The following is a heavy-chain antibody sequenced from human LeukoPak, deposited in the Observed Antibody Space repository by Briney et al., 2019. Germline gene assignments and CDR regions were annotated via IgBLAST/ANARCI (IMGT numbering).Heavy chain of an antibody. CDR3: AKRDSSGYYYFDY. V-gene: IGHV3-23*01. CDR2: ISGSGST. J-gene: IGHJ4*02. CDR1: GFTFSTYA. Sequence: PGGSLRLSCAASGFTFSTYAMNWVRQAPGKGLEWVSGISGSGSTYCADSVKGRFTISRANSKNTLYLEMNSLRAEDTAVYYCAKRDSSGYYYFDYWGQGTLVTVSS. D-gene: IGHD3-22*01.